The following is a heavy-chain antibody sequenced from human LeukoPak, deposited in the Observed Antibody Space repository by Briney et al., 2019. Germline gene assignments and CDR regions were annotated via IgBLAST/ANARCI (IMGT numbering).Heavy chain of an antibody. Sequence: GGSLRPSCAASGFTFGSSAMSWVRQAPGKGPEWVSTFSRSGPDTYYADSVKGRFTIFRDNSKNTLYLQMNSLRAEDTAVYYCAKGSLGSWYYFDYWGQGTLVTVSS. CDR3: AKGSLGSWYYFDY. V-gene: IGHV3-23*01. CDR1: GFTFGSSA. J-gene: IGHJ4*02. D-gene: IGHD6-13*01. CDR2: FSRSGPDT.